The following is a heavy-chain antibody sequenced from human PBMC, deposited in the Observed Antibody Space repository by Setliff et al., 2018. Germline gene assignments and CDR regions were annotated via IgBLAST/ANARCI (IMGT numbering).Heavy chain of an antibody. D-gene: IGHD3-22*01. V-gene: IGHV1-18*01. CDR3: ARERAYDGINYYGMDV. J-gene: IGHJ6*01. CDR2: ISAFNGYT. CDR1: GFTFTIYG. Sequence: ASVKVSCKASGFTFTIYGVNWVRQAPGQGLEWMGWISAFNGYTQYSQKFKGRITVTTDTSTSTAYMELGSLTSDDTAVYYCARERAYDGINYYGMDVWGQGTTVTVSS.